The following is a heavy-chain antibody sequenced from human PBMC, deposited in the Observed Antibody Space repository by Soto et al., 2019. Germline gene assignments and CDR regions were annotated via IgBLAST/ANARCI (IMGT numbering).Heavy chain of an antibody. D-gene: IGHD6-13*01. CDR2: INPSGGST. J-gene: IGHJ5*02. CDR3: AGQGLPSGSSCWYWFDP. CDR1: GYTFTSYY. Sequence: SSMKVSCKTAGYTFTSYYMHWVRQAPGQGLEWMGIINPSGGSTSYAQKFHGRVTMTRDTSTSTVYMELSSLGSEDTAVYYCAGQGLPSGSSCWYWFDPWG. V-gene: IGHV1-46*01.